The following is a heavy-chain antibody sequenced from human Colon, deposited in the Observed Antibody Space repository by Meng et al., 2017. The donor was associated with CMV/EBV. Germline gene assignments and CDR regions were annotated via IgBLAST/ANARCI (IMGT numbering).Heavy chain of an antibody. D-gene: IGHD6-13*01. V-gene: IGHV1-2*02. J-gene: IGHJ5*02. CDR3: ARYTASHGTSGFDP. CDR2: IDPNSGGT. CDR1: GYTFSGYY. Sequence: KASGYTFSGYYMHWVRQAPGQGLEWMGWIDPNSGGTNYAQKFRGRVTMTRDTSISTAYMELSRLRSDDTAMYYCARYTASHGTSGFDPWGQGTLVTVSS.